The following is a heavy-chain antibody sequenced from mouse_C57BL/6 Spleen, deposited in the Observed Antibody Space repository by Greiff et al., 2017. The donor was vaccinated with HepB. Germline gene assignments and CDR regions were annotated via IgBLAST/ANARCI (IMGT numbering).Heavy chain of an antibody. D-gene: IGHD2-2*01. CDR1: GFNIKNTY. V-gene: IGHV14-3*01. J-gene: IGHJ4*01. CDR3: ARSPYGYDPYYYAMDY. Sequence: VQLKESVAELVRPGASVKLSCTASGFNIKNTYMHWVKQRPEQGLEWIGRIDPANGNTNYDPKFQGKATITADTSSNTAYLQLSSLTSEDTAIYYCARSPYGYDPYYYAMDYWGQGTSVTVSS. CDR2: IDPANGNT.